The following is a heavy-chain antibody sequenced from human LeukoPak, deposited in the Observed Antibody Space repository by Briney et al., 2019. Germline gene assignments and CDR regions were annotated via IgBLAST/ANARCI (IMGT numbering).Heavy chain of an antibody. V-gene: IGHV4-59*08. D-gene: IGHD3-16*01. Sequence: SETLSLTCTVSGGSISSYYWSWIRQPPGKGLEWIGYIYYSGSTNYNPSLKSRVTISVDTSKNQFSLKLSSVTAADTAVYYCLGTGADGDNWSDPWGQGTLVTVSS. CDR3: LGTGADGDNWSDP. CDR1: GGSISSYY. CDR2: IYYSGST. J-gene: IGHJ5*02.